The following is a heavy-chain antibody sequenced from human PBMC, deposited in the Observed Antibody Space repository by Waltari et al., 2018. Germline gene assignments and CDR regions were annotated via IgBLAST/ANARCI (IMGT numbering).Heavy chain of an antibody. J-gene: IGHJ4*02. CDR1: GGTFSSYA. CDR2: IIPIFGTA. CDR3: AREGWYSSSWYWAY. V-gene: IGHV1-69*05. Sequence: QVQLVQSGAEVKKPGSSVKVSCKASGGTFSSYAISWVRQAPGQGLEWMGRIIPIFGTANYAQKFQGRVTMTRDTSTSTVYMELSSLRSEDTAVYYCAREGWYSSSWYWAYWGQGTLVTVSS. D-gene: IGHD6-13*01.